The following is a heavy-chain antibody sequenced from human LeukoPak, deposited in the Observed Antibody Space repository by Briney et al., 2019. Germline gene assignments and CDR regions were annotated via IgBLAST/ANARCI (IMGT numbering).Heavy chain of an antibody. CDR1: GFTFSSYA. D-gene: IGHD6-19*01. Sequence: GGSLRLSCAASGFTFSSYAMSWVRQAPGKGLEWVSAISGSGGSTYYADSVKGRFTISRDNSKNTLYLQMNSLRAEDTAVYYCAKDMSSGWYVLESYFDYWGQGTLVTVSS. CDR3: AKDMSSGWYVLESYFDY. V-gene: IGHV3-23*01. CDR2: ISGSGGST. J-gene: IGHJ4*02.